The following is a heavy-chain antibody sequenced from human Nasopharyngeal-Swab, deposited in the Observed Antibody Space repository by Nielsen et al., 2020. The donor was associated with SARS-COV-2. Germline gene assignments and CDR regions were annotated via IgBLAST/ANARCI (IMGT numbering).Heavy chain of an antibody. D-gene: IGHD4-17*01. CDR1: GYTFTSYG. Sequence: ASVKVSCKASGYTFTSYGISWVRQAPGQGLEWMGWISAYNGNTNYAQKLQGRVTMTTDTSTSTAYMELRGLRSDDTAVYYCARDQSTVTVYYYYGMDVWGQGTTVTVSS. CDR3: ARDQSTVTVYYYYGMDV. CDR2: ISAYNGNT. V-gene: IGHV1-18*01. J-gene: IGHJ6*02.